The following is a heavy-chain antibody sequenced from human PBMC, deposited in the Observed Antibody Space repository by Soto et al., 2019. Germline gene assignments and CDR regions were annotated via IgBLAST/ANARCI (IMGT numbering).Heavy chain of an antibody. CDR2: INAGNGNT. Sequence: RASVKVSCKASGYTFTSYAMHWVRQAPGQRLEWMGWINAGNGNTKYSQKFQGRVTITKDTSASTAYMELSSLRSEDTGVYYCARVRLRYYYGMDVWGQGTTVTVSS. J-gene: IGHJ6*02. CDR3: ARVRLRYYYGMDV. V-gene: IGHV1-3*01. D-gene: IGHD5-12*01. CDR1: GYTFTSYA.